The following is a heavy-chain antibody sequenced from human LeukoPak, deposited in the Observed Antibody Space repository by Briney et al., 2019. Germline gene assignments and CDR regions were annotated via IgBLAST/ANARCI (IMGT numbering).Heavy chain of an antibody. CDR1: GFTFNSYS. D-gene: IGHD7-27*01. Sequence: GGSLRLSCGASGFTFNSYSMNWVRQAPGKGLEWVSYISSSTSRIYYADSVKGRFTISRDSARRSLFLQRNSLRDEDTAVYYCARDIHWAFDYWGQGTLVTVSS. J-gene: IGHJ4*02. CDR3: ARDIHWAFDY. V-gene: IGHV3-48*02. CDR2: ISSSTSRI.